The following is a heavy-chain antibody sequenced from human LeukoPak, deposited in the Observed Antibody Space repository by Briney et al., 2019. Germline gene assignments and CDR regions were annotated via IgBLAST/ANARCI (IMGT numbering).Heavy chain of an antibody. CDR3: ARAVVMAAFDI. CDR1: GFTFSSYS. J-gene: IGHJ3*02. CDR2: ISSSSSYI. D-gene: IGHD2-21*01. Sequence: GGSLRLSCAASGFTFSSYSMNWVRQAPGKGLEWVSSISSSSSYIYYADSVKGRFTISRDNAKNSLYLQMNSLRAEDTAVYYCARAVVMAAFDIWGQGTMVTVSS. V-gene: IGHV3-21*01.